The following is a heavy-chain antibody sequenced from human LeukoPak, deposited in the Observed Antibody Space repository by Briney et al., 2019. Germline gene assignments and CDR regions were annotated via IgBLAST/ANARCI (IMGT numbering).Heavy chain of an antibody. Sequence: PGGSLRLSCAASGFSLSGYTMNWVRQTPGKGLEWVSSLTSSSTYIYYADSVRGRFTISRDNAKNSLYLQMNSLRAEDTAVYYCTRSSGTYFDYWGQGTLVTVSS. CDR1: GFSLSGYT. CDR2: LTSSSTYI. CDR3: TRSSGTYFDY. V-gene: IGHV3-21*01. D-gene: IGHD1-14*01. J-gene: IGHJ4*02.